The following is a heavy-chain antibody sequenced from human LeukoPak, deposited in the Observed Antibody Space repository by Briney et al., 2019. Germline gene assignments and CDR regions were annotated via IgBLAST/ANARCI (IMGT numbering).Heavy chain of an antibody. Sequence: GESLKISCKGSGYSFTSYWIGWVRQMPGKGLEWMGIIYPGDSDTRYSPSFQGQVTISADKSISTAYLQWSSLKASDTAMYYCARLGCSSTSCPVGAEFWGQGTLVTVSS. CDR3: ARLGCSSTSCPVGAEF. J-gene: IGHJ4*02. CDR1: GYSFTSYW. D-gene: IGHD2-2*01. CDR2: IYPGDSDT. V-gene: IGHV5-51*01.